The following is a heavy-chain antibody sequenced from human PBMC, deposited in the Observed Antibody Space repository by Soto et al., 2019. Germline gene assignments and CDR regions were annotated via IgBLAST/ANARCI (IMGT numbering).Heavy chain of an antibody. J-gene: IGHJ6*03. CDR1: GFTFSDHY. CDR3: ARATYYYGSGMDHNYYYYYYMDV. V-gene: IGHV3-72*01. Sequence: EVQLVESGGGLVQPGGSLRLSCAASGFTFSDHYMDWVRQAPGKGLEWVGRTRNKANSYTTEYAASVKGRFTISRDDSKNSLYLQMNSMKTEDTAVYYCARATYYYGSGMDHNYYYYYYMDVWGKGTTVTVSS. D-gene: IGHD3-10*01. CDR2: TRNKANSYTT.